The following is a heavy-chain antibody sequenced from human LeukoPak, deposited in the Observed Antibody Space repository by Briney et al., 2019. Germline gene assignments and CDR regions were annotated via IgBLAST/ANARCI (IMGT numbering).Heavy chain of an antibody. D-gene: IGHD6-13*01. CDR1: GGSISSSSYY. CDR2: IYYSGST. Sequence: SETLSLTCTVSGGSISSSSYYWGWIRQPPGKGLEWIGSIYYSGSTYYNPSLKSRVTISVDTSKNQFSLKLSSVTAADTAVYYCARLGDSSSWYATRFDYWGQGTLVTVSS. CDR3: ARLGDSSSWYATRFDY. J-gene: IGHJ4*02. V-gene: IGHV4-39*01.